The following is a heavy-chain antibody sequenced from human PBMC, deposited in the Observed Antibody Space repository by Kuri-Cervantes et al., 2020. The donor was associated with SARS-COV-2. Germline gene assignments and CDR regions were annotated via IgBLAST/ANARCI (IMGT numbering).Heavy chain of an antibody. D-gene: IGHD1-1*01. CDR2: IYHSGTT. Sequence: SETLSLTCAVSGGSISSSNWWSWVRQPPGKGLEWIGEIYHSGTTRYNWSLQSRVTISVDKSKNQFSLKLTSVTAADTAVYYCARDSELLSNYYGMDVWGQGTTVTVSS. J-gene: IGHJ6*02. CDR1: GGSISSSNW. CDR3: ARDSELLSNYYGMDV. V-gene: IGHV4-4*02.